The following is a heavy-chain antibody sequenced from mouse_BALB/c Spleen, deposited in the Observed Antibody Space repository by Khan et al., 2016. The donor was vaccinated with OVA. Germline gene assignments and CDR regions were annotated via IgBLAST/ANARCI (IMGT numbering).Heavy chain of an antibody. V-gene: IGHV3-2*02. D-gene: IGHD1-2*01. Sequence: EVKLLESGPGLVKPSQSLSLTCTVTGYSITSGYGWNWIRQFPGNKLEWMGYISYSGSTNYNPSLKSRISITRDTSKNQFFLPLNSVTTEDTATYYCARTARIKYWGQGTTLTVSS. CDR2: ISYSGST. CDR1: GYSITSGYG. J-gene: IGHJ2*01. CDR3: ARTARIKY.